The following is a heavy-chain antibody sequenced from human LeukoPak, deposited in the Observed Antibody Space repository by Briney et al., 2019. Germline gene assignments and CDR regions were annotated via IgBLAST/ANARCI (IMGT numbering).Heavy chain of an antibody. CDR1: GYTFTSYY. D-gene: IGHD6-19*01. CDR3: ARKEPGIAVAGTLDY. J-gene: IGHJ4*02. Sequence: ASVKVSCKASGYTFTSYYMHWVRQAPGQGLEWMGIINPSGGSTSYAQKFQGRVTMTRDTSISTAYMELSRLRSDDTAVYYCARKEPGIAVAGTLDYWGQGTLVTVSS. CDR2: INPSGGST. V-gene: IGHV1-46*01.